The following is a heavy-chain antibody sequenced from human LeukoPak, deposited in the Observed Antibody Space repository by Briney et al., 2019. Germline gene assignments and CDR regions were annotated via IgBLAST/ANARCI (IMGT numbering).Heavy chain of an antibody. J-gene: IGHJ3*02. V-gene: IGHV4-38-2*02. Sequence: VKPSETLSLTCTVSGYSISTSYYWGWIRQPPGKGLEWIGSIYHSGSTYYNPSLKSRVTISVDTSKNQFSLKLSSVTAADTAVYYCAREAQPQIWSGYYFYAFDIWGQGTMVTVSS. CDR1: GYSISTSYY. D-gene: IGHD3-3*01. CDR2: IYHSGST. CDR3: AREAQPQIWSGYYFYAFDI.